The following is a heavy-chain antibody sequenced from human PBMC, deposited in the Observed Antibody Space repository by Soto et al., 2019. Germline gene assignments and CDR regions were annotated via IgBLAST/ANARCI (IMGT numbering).Heavy chain of an antibody. D-gene: IGHD5-12*01. CDR1: GFTFSSYW. Sequence: PRGSLRLSCAASGFTFSSYWMHWVRQAPGKGLVWVARIYNPGSTASYADSVKGRFTISRDNAKNTLYLQMSSLTVEDTAVFYCVRGNTGYGNFDYWGQGILVTVSS. V-gene: IGHV3-74*01. CDR2: IYNPGSTA. J-gene: IGHJ4*02. CDR3: VRGNTGYGNFDY.